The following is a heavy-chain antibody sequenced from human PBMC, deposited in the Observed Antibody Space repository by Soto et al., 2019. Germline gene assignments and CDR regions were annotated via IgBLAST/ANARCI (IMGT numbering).Heavy chain of an antibody. CDR1: GYTFSSYG. CDR2: ISAYNGNT. Sequence: QVQLVQSGAEVKRAGASVKVSCKASGYTFSSYGLSWVRQAPGQGLEWMGWISAYNGNTHYAQKFQGRVIMTTDTSTRTAYMELRSLRSDDTAVYFCAREGYYSGSGTYSPPRYYGWTSGARGPRSPSP. V-gene: IGHV1-18*01. CDR3: AREGYYSGSGTYSPPRYYGWTS. J-gene: IGHJ6*02. D-gene: IGHD3-10*01.